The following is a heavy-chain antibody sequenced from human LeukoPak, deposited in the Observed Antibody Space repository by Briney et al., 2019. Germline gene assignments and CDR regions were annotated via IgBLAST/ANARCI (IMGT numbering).Heavy chain of an antibody. CDR3: ARDGGCSGTSCLYYYMDV. V-gene: IGHV1-2*02. D-gene: IGHD2-2*01. Sequence: ASVKVSCKTSGYTFTGYHLHWVRQAPGQGLEWMGWINPNSGGTDYTQKFQGRVTMTRDTSISTAYMELSSLRSDDTAVYYCARDGGCSGTSCLYYYMDVWGKGTTVTVSS. CDR1: GYTFTGYH. CDR2: INPNSGGT. J-gene: IGHJ6*03.